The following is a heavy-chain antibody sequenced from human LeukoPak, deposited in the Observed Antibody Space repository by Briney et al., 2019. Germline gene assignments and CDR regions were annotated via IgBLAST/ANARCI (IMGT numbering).Heavy chain of an antibody. CDR2: IYYSGSA. CDR1: GGSISTYY. D-gene: IGHD3-10*01. Sequence: PSETLSLTCTVSGGSISTYYWSWIRQPPGKGLEWIGYIYYSGSAKYNPSLKSRVTISVDTSKNQFSLKLSSVTAADTAVYYCARSYGSGNYFDYWGQGTLVTVS. CDR3: ARSYGSGNYFDY. V-gene: IGHV4-59*01. J-gene: IGHJ4*02.